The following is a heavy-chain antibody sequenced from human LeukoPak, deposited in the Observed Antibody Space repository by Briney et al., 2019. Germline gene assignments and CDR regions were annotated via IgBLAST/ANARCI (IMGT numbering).Heavy chain of an antibody. J-gene: IGHJ4*02. CDR2: INHSGST. CDR1: GGSFSGYY. Sequence: ASETLSRTCAGYGGSFSGYYWSWIRQPPGRGLEWIGEINHSGSTNYHSSLKSQVTISVDTSKNQFSLKLSSVTAADTAVYYWARGRGAAAGTHFDYWGQGTLVTVSS. CDR3: ARGRGAAAGTHFDY. V-gene: IGHV4-34*01. D-gene: IGHD6-13*01.